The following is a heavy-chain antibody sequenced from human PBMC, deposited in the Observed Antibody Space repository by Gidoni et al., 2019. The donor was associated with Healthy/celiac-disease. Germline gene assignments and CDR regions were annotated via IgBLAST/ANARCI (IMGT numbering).Heavy chain of an antibody. CDR1: GFTFSSYS. Sequence: EVQRVESGGGLVKPGGSLSLSCAASGFTFSSYSMNWVRRAPGKGLEWVSSISSSSSYIYYADSVKGRFTISRDNAKNSLYLQMNSLRAEDTAVYYCARDRMVRGVNFDYWGQGTLVTVSS. D-gene: IGHD3-10*01. J-gene: IGHJ4*02. V-gene: IGHV3-21*01. CDR2: ISSSSSYI. CDR3: ARDRMVRGVNFDY.